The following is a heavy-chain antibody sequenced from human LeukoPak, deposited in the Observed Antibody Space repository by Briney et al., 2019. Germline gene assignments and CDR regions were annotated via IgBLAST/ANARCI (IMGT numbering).Heavy chain of an antibody. J-gene: IGHJ4*02. CDR2: INHSGST. D-gene: IGHD3-22*01. CDR1: GGSFSGYY. CDR3: ARGSDSSGYYYDPFDY. Sequence: SETLSLTCAVYGGSFSGYYWSWIRQPPGKGLEWIGEINHSGSTNYNPSLKSRVTISVDTSKNQSSLKLSSVTAADTAVYYCARGSDSSGYYYDPFDYWGQGTLVTVSS. V-gene: IGHV4-34*01.